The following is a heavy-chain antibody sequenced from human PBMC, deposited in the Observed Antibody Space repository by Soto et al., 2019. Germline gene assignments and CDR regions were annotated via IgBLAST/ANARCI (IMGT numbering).Heavy chain of an antibody. CDR3: ARDRGAVTGQYFDY. Sequence: QVHLEESGGGLVKPGGSLRLSCAASGFTFSAVYMSWIRQAPNKGLEYISYISSSGTSANYADSVKGRFTISRDNAKNSLYLQMNSLRAEDTAVYYCARDRGAVTGQYFDYWGQGAVVTVSS. D-gene: IGHD6-19*01. J-gene: IGHJ4*02. CDR1: GFTFSAVY. V-gene: IGHV3-11*05. CDR2: ISSSGTSA.